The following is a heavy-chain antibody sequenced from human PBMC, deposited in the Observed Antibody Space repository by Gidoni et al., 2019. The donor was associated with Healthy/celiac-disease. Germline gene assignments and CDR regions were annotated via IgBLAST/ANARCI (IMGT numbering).Heavy chain of an antibody. J-gene: IGHJ5*02. CDR2: ISGSGGST. V-gene: IGHV3-23*04. CDR1: GFTFSSYA. D-gene: IGHD3-22*01. CDR3: AKSPDSTYYYDSSGSDNWFDP. Sequence: EVQLVESGGGLVQPGGSLRLSCAASGFTFSSYAMSCVRQAPGKGLEWVSAISGSGGSTYYADSVKGRFTISRDNSKNTLYLQMNSLRAEDTAVYYCAKSPDSTYYYDSSGSDNWFDPWGQGTLVTVSS.